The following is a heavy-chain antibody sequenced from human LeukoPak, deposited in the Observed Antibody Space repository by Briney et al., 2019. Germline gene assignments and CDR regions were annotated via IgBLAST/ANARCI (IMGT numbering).Heavy chain of an antibody. V-gene: IGHV3-23*01. D-gene: IGHD2/OR15-2a*01. Sequence: GVLXLSCAASXFTFSSYAMSWVRQAPGKGLEWVSAISGSGGNTYYADSVKGRFTISRDNSKNTRYLKMNSLRAEDRAVYYCSKDQNSDFDYWGQGTLVTVSS. CDR3: SKDQNSDFDY. J-gene: IGHJ4*02. CDR2: ISGSGGNT. CDR1: XFTFSSYA.